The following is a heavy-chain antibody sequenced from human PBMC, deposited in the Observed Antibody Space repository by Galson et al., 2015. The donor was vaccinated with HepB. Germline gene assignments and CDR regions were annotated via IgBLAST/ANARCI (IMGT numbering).Heavy chain of an antibody. CDR3: TRSGIYCSSTSCYSYGMNV. D-gene: IGHD2-2*01. V-gene: IGHV3-74*01. CDR2: IDTDGSGT. CDR1: GFTFSSYW. Sequence: SLRLSCAASGFTFSSYWMHWVRQAPGKGLVWVSHIDTDGSGTNYADSVKGRFTISRDNAKNTLYLQMDSLRAEDTAVYYCTRSGIYCSSTSCYSYGMNVWGQGTTVTVSS. J-gene: IGHJ6*02.